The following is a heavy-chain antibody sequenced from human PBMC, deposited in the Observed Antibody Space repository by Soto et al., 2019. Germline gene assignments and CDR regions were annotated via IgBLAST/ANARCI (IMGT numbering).Heavy chain of an antibody. CDR3: ARDIGEMSAV. J-gene: IGHJ4*02. CDR2: ISSSSSYI. CDR1: GFTFSSST. D-gene: IGHD3-10*01. Sequence: PGGSLGLSCTWSGFTFSSSTITCVRQGPGKGLEWVSSISSSSSYIYFADSLKGRFTISRDNAKNSLYLQMNSLRAEDTAVYYCARDIGEMSAVWGQGTQVTVSS. V-gene: IGHV3-21*06.